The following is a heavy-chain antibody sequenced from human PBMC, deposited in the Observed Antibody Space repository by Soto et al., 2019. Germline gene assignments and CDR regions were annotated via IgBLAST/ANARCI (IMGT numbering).Heavy chain of an antibody. D-gene: IGHD2-8*02. V-gene: IGHV3-7*01. CDR2: IKQDGSEK. J-gene: IGHJ4*02. Sequence: EVQLVESGGGLVQPGGSLRLSCEASGFTFSTYWMSWVRQAPGKGLEWVANIKQDGSEKYYVDSVKGRFTISRDNAKNSLYLQMNSLRAEDTGVYYCARDPPGSTGFYGSDYWGQGTLVTVSS. CDR1: GFTFSTYW. CDR3: ARDPPGSTGFYGSDY.